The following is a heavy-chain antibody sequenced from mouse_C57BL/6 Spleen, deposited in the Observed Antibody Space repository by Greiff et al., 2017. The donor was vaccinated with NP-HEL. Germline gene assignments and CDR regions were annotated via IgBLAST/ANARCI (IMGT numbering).Heavy chain of an antibody. CDR3: ARSGGYYYGSSYAMDY. CDR1: GYAFSSSW. CDR2: IYPGDGDT. D-gene: IGHD1-1*01. J-gene: IGHJ4*01. Sequence: QVQLQQSGPELVKPGASVKISCKASGYAFSSSWMNWVKQRPGKGLEWIGRIYPGDGDTNYNGTFKGKATLTADKSSSTAYMQLSSLTSEDSAVYFCARSGGYYYGSSYAMDYWGQGTSVTVSS. V-gene: IGHV1-82*01.